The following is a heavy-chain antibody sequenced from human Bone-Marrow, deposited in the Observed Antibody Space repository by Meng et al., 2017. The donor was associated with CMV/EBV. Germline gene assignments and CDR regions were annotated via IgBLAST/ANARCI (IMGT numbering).Heavy chain of an antibody. CDR3: ARPTAGTSATLIDY. V-gene: IGHV4-39*07. CDR2: IYYSGST. Sequence: SETLSLTCTVSGGSISSSSYYWGWIRQPPGKGLEWIGSIYYSGSTYYNPSLKSRVTISVDTSKNQFSLKLSSVTAADTAVYYCARPTAGTSATLIDYWGQGTLVTVSS. CDR1: GGSISSSSYY. D-gene: IGHD2-15*01. J-gene: IGHJ4*02.